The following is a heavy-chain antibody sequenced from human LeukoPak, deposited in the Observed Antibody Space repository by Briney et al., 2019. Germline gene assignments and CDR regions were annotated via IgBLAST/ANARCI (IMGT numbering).Heavy chain of an antibody. CDR2: ISAYNGNT. CDR1: GYTFTSYS. V-gene: IGHV1-18*01. Sequence: ASVKVSCKASGYTFTSYSISWVRQAPGQGLEWMGWISAYNGNTNYAQKLQGRVTMTTDTSTSTAYMELRSLRSDDTAVYYCARDLAVAYAFDIWGQGTMVTVST. J-gene: IGHJ3*02. CDR3: ARDLAVAYAFDI. D-gene: IGHD6-19*01.